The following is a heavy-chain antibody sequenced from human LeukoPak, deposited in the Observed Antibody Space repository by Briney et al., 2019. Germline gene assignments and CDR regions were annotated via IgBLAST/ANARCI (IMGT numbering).Heavy chain of an antibody. J-gene: IGHJ4*02. CDR2: ISSSSSYI. CDR1: GFTFSSYS. CDR3: ARIQLWDYYFDY. Sequence: GGSLRLSCAASGFTFSSYSMNWVRQAPGKGLEWVSSISSSSSYIYYADSVKGRFTISRDNAKNSLYLQMNSLRDEDTAVYYCARIQLWDYYFDYWGQGTLVTVSS. V-gene: IGHV3-21*04. D-gene: IGHD5-18*01.